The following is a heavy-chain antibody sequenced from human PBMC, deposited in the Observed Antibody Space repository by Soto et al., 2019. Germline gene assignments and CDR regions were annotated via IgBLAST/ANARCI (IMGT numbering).Heavy chain of an antibody. CDR2: ISYHGSNK. J-gene: IGHJ4*02. V-gene: IGHV3-30-3*01. CDR1: GFTFTYFA. Sequence: QVQLVESGGGVVQPGRSLRLSCAASGFTFTYFAMYWVRQAPGKGLEWVAVISYHGSNKYYADSVKGRFTVSRDNSNNPLFLQMSSLRPEDTAVYYCARDHIADHLGSRSYFNAFDFWGQGTVVTVSS. D-gene: IGHD3-10*01. CDR3: ARDHIADHLGSRSYFNAFDF.